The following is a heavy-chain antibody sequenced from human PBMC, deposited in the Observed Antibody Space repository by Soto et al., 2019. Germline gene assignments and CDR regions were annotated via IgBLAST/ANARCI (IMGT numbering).Heavy chain of an antibody. J-gene: IGHJ6*02. V-gene: IGHV3-30*18. Sequence: QVQLVESGGGVVQPGRSLRLSCAASGFTFSSYGMHWVRQAPGKGLEWVAVISYDGSNKYYADSVKGRFTISRDNSKNTVYLQMNSLSAEDTAVYYCAKSNKKGVYYYYGMDVWGQGTTVTVSS. CDR3: AKSNKKGVYYYYGMDV. CDR1: GFTFSSYG. D-gene: IGHD3-10*01. CDR2: ISYDGSNK.